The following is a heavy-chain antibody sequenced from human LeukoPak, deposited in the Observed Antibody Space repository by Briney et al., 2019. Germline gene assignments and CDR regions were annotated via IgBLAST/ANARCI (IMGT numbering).Heavy chain of an antibody. D-gene: IGHD3-22*01. V-gene: IGHV4-61*02. Sequence: SQTLSLTCTVSGDSISSGSFYWSWIRQPAGKRLEWIGRVYSSGRTNYNPSLRSRVTISVDTSKSHFSLRLSSVTAADTAVYYCARDLTYDSSGYYDYWGQGTLVTVSS. J-gene: IGHJ4*02. CDR2: VYSSGRT. CDR1: GDSISSGSFY. CDR3: ARDLTYDSSGYYDY.